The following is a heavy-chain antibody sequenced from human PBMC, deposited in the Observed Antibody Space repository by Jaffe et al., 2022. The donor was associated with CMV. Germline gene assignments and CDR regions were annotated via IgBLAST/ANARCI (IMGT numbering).Heavy chain of an antibody. V-gene: IGHV1-3*01. J-gene: IGHJ4*02. CDR2: INAGNGNT. CDR1: GYTFTSYA. CDR3: ARGGAASYYYDSSGPQADFDY. D-gene: IGHD3-22*01. Sequence: QVQLVQSGAEVKKPGASVKVSCKASGYTFTSYAMHWVRQAPGQRLEWMGWINAGNGNTKYSQKFQGRVTITRDTSASTAYMELSSLRSEDTAVYYCARGGAASYYYDSSGPQADFDYWGQGTLVTVSS.